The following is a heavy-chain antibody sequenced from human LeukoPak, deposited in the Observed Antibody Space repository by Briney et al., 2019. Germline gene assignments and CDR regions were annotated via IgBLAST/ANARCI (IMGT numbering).Heavy chain of an antibody. CDR3: ARVGMGTTGGRLFDF. CDR2: IYYTGIT. CDR1: GGSISSSSYY. Sequence: SETLSLTCTVSGGSISSSSYYWGWIRQPPGKGLEWIGSIYYTGITYYNPSLKSRVTISTDSSKNQFPLKLKSVTAADTAVYYCARVGMGTTGGRLFDFWGQGTLVTVSS. V-gene: IGHV4-39*06. J-gene: IGHJ4*02. D-gene: IGHD1-1*01.